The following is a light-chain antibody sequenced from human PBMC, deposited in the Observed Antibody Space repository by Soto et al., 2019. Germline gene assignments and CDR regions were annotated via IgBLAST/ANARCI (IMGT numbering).Light chain of an antibody. V-gene: IGKV3-11*01. J-gene: IGKJ3*01. CDR1: QNIGNY. CDR3: QLRTNWPAEFT. CDR2: DSS. Sequence: VLTQSPATLSLSPGDTAVLSCRASQNIGNYFAWYQHKPGLAPRLLIYDSSNRATGAPARFSGSGSGPESTLPLSSLQAEDFGISYCQLRTNWPAEFTFGPGTRVDLK.